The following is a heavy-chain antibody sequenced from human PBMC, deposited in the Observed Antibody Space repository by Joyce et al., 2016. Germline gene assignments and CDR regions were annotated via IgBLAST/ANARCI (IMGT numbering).Heavy chain of an antibody. J-gene: IGHJ4*02. CDR1: GLTFSDYY. CDR3: ASHGEFYHGSGSHLDY. V-gene: IGHV3-11*06. D-gene: IGHD3-10*01. CDR2: ISSRSSYI. Sequence: QVQLVESGGGLVKPGGSLRLSCAVSGLTFSDYYMSWIRQAPGKGLEWVSYISSRSSYINYADSVKGRCTISRDNAKKSLYLQMNSLRADDTAIYYCASHGEFYHGSGSHLDYWGQGTLVTVSS.